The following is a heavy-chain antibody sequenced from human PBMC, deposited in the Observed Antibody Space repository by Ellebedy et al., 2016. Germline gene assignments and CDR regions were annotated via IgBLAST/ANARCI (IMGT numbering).Heavy chain of an antibody. CDR2: IYYSGST. Sequence: SETLSLTXTVSGGSISSGGYYWSWIRQHPGKGLEWIGYIYYSGSTYYNPSLKSRVTISVDTSKNQFSLKLSSVTAADTAVYYCARGSHDSRLNYWGQGTLVTVSS. CDR1: GGSISSGGYY. CDR3: ARGSHDSRLNY. D-gene: IGHD3-22*01. V-gene: IGHV4-31*03. J-gene: IGHJ4*02.